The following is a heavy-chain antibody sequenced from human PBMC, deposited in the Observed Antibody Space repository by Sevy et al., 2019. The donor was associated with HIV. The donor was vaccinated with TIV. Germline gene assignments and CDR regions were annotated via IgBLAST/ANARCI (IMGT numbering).Heavy chain of an antibody. V-gene: IGHV1-18*04. CDR3: ASSKVVVAATSGGGGGAFDI. J-gene: IGHJ3*02. CDR2: ISAYNGNI. CDR1: GYTFTSYG. Sequence: ASVKVSCKASGYTFTSYGISWVRQAPGQGLEWMGWISAYNGNINYAQKLQGRVTMTTDTSTSTAYMELRSLRSDDTAVYYCASSKVVVAATSGGGGGAFDIWGQGTMVTVSS. D-gene: IGHD2-15*01.